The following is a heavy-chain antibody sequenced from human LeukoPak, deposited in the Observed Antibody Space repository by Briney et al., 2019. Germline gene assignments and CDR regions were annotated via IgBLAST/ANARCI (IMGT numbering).Heavy chain of an antibody. CDR3: ARYGSGYY. CDR2: ISPSGST. V-gene: IGHV4-61*02. Sequence: PSETLSLTCTVSGGSIRSGSYYWSWIRQPAGKGLEWIGRISPSGSTDYNSSLKSRVTISVDTSKNQFSLKLSSVTAADTAVYYCARYGSGYYWGQGTLVTVSS. J-gene: IGHJ4*02. CDR1: GGSIRSGSYY. D-gene: IGHD3-10*01.